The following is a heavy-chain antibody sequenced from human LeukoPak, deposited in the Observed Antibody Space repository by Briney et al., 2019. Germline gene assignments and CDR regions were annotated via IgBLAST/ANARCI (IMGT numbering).Heavy chain of an antibody. J-gene: IGHJ6*02. Sequence: GRSLRLSCAASGFTFSSYGMHWVRQAPGKGLEWVAVISYDGSNKYYADSVKGRFTISRDISKNTLYLQMNSLRAEDTAVYYCAKDRRNYYGSGNYKDVWGQGTTVTVSS. V-gene: IGHV3-30*18. D-gene: IGHD3-10*01. CDR2: ISYDGSNK. CDR3: AKDRRNYYGSGNYKDV. CDR1: GFTFSSYG.